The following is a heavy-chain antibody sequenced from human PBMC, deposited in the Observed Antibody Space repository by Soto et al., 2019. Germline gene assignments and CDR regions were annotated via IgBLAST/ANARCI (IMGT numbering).Heavy chain of an antibody. J-gene: IGHJ5*02. Sequence: EVQLVESGGGLVQPGGSLKLSCAASGFTFSGSAMHWVRQASGKGLEWVGHIRSKANSYATAYAASVKGRFTISRDDSKNTAHRQMNSLKTEDTAVYYCARIWFGELGFDPWGQGTLVTVSS. CDR2: IRSKANSYAT. CDR1: GFTFSGSA. D-gene: IGHD3-10*01. CDR3: ARIWFGELGFDP. V-gene: IGHV3-73*01.